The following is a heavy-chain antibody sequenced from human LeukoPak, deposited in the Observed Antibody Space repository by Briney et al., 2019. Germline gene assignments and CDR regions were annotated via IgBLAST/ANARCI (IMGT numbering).Heavy chain of an antibody. Sequence: ASVKVSCKASGYTFTGYYMYWVRQAPGQGLERMGWINPNNGGTNYAQKFQGRVTMTRDTSISTAYMELSRLRSDDTAVYYCAREDLYCSSTSCHTRYYFDYWGQGTLVTVSS. V-gene: IGHV1-2*02. CDR3: AREDLYCSSTSCHTRYYFDY. CDR1: GYTFTGYY. CDR2: INPNNGGT. J-gene: IGHJ4*02. D-gene: IGHD2-2*02.